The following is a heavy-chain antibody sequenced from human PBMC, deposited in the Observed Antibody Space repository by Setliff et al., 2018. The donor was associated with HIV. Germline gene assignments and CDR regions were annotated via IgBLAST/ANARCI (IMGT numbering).Heavy chain of an antibody. CDR2: INAGNGNR. D-gene: IGHD5-12*01. Sequence: ASVKVSCKTSGYTFKSYDINWVRQAPGQRPEWMGRINAGNGNREYSPKFQGRVTITADTSASTMYMELSSLRSEDTAVYYCARVGNNRLQFFDHWGQGTLVTVSS. J-gene: IGHJ4*02. CDR1: GYTFKSYD. V-gene: IGHV1-3*01. CDR3: ARVGNNRLQFFDH.